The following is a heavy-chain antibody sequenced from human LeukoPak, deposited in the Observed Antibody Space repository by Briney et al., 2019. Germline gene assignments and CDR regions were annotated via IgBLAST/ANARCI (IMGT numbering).Heavy chain of an antibody. CDR2: INHSGST. Sequence: PSETLSLTCAVYGGSFSGYYWSWIRQPPGKGLEWIGGINHSGSTNYNPSLKSRVTISVDTSKNQFSLKLSSVTAADTAVYYCARRFRYYYYMDVWGKGTTVTVSS. CDR1: GGSFSGYY. CDR3: ARRFRYYYYMDV. J-gene: IGHJ6*03. D-gene: IGHD3-3*01. V-gene: IGHV4-34*01.